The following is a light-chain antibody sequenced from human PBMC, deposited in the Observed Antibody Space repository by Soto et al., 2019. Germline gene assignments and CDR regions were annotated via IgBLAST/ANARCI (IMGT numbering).Light chain of an antibody. CDR3: SSYTPSSSYV. J-gene: IGLJ1*01. V-gene: IGLV2-14*01. CDR1: SSDVGGYDY. Sequence: QSALTQPASVSGSPGQSITMSCTGTSSDVGGYDYVSWYQQHPGEVPKLIIFEVSSRPAWISNRFSASKSGNTASLTISGLQAEDEADYYCSSYTPSSSYVFGTGTKVTVL. CDR2: EVS.